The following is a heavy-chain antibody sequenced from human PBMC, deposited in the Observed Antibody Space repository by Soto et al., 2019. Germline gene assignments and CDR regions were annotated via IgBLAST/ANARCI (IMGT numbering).Heavy chain of an antibody. CDR1: GFNISGVF. D-gene: IGHD1-26*01. Sequence: LRLSCEATGFNISGVFMTWVRQAPGKGLEWVSVIYSGERAYYSDSVKGRFTISRDSSKNTLLLQLNRLRVEDTAVYYCATRDAAYYYGMNVWGQGTTVTVSS. CDR2: IYSGERA. J-gene: IGHJ6*02. V-gene: IGHV3-53*01. CDR3: ATRDAAYYYGMNV.